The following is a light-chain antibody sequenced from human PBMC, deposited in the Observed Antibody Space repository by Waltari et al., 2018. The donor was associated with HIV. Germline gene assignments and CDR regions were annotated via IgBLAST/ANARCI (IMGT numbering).Light chain of an antibody. V-gene: IGLV3-21*04. CDR1: SIGDKS. Sequence: SYVLTQPPSVSVAPGKTATITCGGNSIGDKSVHWYQQKPGQAPVVVIYYDSDRPSGIPERFSGSNSGNTATLPISRVEAGDEADYYCQVWDSTSDHRVFGGGTKLTVL. CDR3: QVWDSTSDHRV. CDR2: YDS. J-gene: IGLJ3*02.